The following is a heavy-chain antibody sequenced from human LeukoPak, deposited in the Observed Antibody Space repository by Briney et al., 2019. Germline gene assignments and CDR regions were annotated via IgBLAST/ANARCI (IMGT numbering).Heavy chain of an antibody. CDR3: ATSLPLDWYFDL. J-gene: IGHJ2*01. V-gene: IGHV4-59*04. D-gene: IGHD5/OR15-5a*01. Sequence: SETLSLTCTVSGGSMSSYYWSWIRQPPGKGLEWIGYIYYSGSTYYNPSLKSRVTISVDTSKNQFSLKLSSVAAADTAVYYCATSLPLDWYFDLWGRGTLVSVSS. CDR2: IYYSGST. CDR1: GGSMSSYY.